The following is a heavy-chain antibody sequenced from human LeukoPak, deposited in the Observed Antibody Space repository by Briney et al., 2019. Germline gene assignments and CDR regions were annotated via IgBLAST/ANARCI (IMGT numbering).Heavy chain of an antibody. CDR2: IYTSGST. Sequence: SETLSLTCTVSGGSISSYYWSWIRQPPGKGLEWIGYIYTSGSTNYNPSLKSRVTISVDTSKNQFSLKLSSVTAADTAVYYCARLQGEWELLHGWFDPWGQGTPVTVSS. CDR3: ARLQGEWELLHGWFDP. J-gene: IGHJ5*02. D-gene: IGHD1-26*01. V-gene: IGHV4-4*09. CDR1: GGSISSYY.